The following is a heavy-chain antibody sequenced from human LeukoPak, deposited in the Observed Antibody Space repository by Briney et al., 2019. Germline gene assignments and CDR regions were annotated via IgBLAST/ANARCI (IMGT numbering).Heavy chain of an antibody. CDR3: AREGYYGSGSPPSLYLDY. CDR1: VFTFSSNW. V-gene: IGHV3-74*01. CDR2: IISNENSA. J-gene: IGHJ4*02. Sequence: GGSLRLSCAASVFTFSSNWMHWVRQAPGKGLVWVSRIISNENSATYADSVKGRFTISRDNSRSTLYLQMNSLRPEDTAIYYCAREGYYGSGSPPSLYLDYWGQGTLVTVSS. D-gene: IGHD3-10*01.